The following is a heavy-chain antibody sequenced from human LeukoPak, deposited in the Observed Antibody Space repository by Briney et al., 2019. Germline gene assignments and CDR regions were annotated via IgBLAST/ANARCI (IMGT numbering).Heavy chain of an antibody. J-gene: IGHJ4*02. V-gene: IGHV3-48*03. Sequence: PGGSLRLSXAASGFTFSSYEMNWVRQAPGKGLEWVSYISSSGSTIYYADSVKGRFTISRDNAKNSLYLQMNSLRAEDTAVYYCASSTPLTSFDYWGQGTLVTVSS. CDR2: ISSSGSTI. CDR1: GFTFSSYE. CDR3: ASSTPLTSFDY. D-gene: IGHD3-10*01.